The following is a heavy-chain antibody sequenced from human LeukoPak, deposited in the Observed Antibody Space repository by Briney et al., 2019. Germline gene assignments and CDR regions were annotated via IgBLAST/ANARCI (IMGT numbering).Heavy chain of an antibody. J-gene: IGHJ4*02. V-gene: IGHV4-59*12. CDR3: ARGYYGGAVDS. CDR2: IYYSGST. D-gene: IGHD3-16*01. Sequence: PSETLSLTCTVSGGSISSYYWSWIRQPPGKGLEWIGYIYYSGSTNYNPSLKSRVTISVDTSKKQFSLKLNSMTAADTAVYYCARGYYGGAVDSWGQGILVIVSS. CDR1: GGSISSYY.